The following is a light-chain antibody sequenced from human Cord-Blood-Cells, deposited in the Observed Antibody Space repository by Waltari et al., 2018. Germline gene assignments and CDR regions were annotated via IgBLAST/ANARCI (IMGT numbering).Light chain of an antibody. Sequence: DIQMTQSPSTLSASVGDRVTITCRASQGISSWLAWYQQKPVKAPKLLIYKASSLESGVQSRFSGSGTGTEFTLTISILQHDDFATYYCQQYNSWTFGQGTKVEIK. V-gene: IGKV1-5*03. J-gene: IGKJ1*01. CDR2: KAS. CDR3: QQYNSWT. CDR1: QGISSW.